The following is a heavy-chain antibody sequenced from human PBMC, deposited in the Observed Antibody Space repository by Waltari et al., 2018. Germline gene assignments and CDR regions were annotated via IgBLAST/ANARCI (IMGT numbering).Heavy chain of an antibody. D-gene: IGHD3-10*01. V-gene: IGHV4-34*01. CDR3: VRGRRPFGDSGIWTFAY. J-gene: IGHJ4*02. CDR2: INHSGGT. CDR1: GGSFSGYY. Sequence: QVQLQQWGAGLLKPSETLSLTCAVSGGSFSGYYWSWIRQPPGKGLEWIGEINHSGGTNYDPSLKSRVTISVDTSKNQFSLKVSSVTAADTAVYYCVRGRRPFGDSGIWTFAYWGQGTLVTVSS.